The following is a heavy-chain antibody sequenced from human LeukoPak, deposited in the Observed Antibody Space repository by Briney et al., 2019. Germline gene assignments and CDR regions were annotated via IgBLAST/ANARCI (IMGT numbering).Heavy chain of an antibody. CDR3: ARRQYSSSWYYFDY. Sequence: GESLKISCKGSGYRFTSYWIGWVRQMPGKGLEWMGIIYPGDSDTRYSPPFQGQVTISADKSISTAYLQWSSLKASDTAMYYCARRQYSSSWYYFDYWGQGTLVTVSS. CDR1: GYRFTSYW. J-gene: IGHJ4*02. CDR2: IYPGDSDT. D-gene: IGHD6-13*01. V-gene: IGHV5-51*01.